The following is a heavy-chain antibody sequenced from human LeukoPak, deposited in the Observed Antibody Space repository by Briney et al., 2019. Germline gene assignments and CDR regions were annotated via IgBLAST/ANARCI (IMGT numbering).Heavy chain of an antibody. Sequence: AGDSLRLSCAASGFTFTKYWMTWVRQAPGKGLEWVGNIKQDGSDKNYMDSVKGRFTISRDNTKNSVYLQMNSLRVDDTAVYYCAHSTMGGPGTLVTVSS. CDR3: AHSTM. CDR1: GFTFTKYW. CDR2: IKQDGSDK. J-gene: IGHJ4*02. D-gene: IGHD5/OR15-5a*01. V-gene: IGHV3-7*01.